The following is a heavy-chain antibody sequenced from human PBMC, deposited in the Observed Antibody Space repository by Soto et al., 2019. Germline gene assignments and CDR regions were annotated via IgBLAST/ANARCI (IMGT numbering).Heavy chain of an antibody. CDR1: GFTFDDYA. J-gene: IGHJ6*03. D-gene: IGHD6-13*01. CDR2: ISWNIGSI. Sequence: ESGGGLVQPGRSLRLSCAASGFTFDDYAMHLVRQAPGKGLEWVSGISWNIGSIGYADSVKGRFTISRDNAKNSLYLQMNSLRAEDTALYYCAKDSVWSIAAAGRGHYYYYYMDVWGKGTTVTFSS. CDR3: AKDSVWSIAAAGRGHYYYYYMDV. V-gene: IGHV3-9*01.